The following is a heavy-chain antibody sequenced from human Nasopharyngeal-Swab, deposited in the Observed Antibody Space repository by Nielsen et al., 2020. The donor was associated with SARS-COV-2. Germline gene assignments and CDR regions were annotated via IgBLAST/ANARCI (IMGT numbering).Heavy chain of an antibody. J-gene: IGHJ4*02. CDR2: ISGSGGSI. CDR1: GFTFSSFA. D-gene: IGHD3-10*01. V-gene: IGHV3-23*01. Sequence: GGSLRLSCAASGFTFSSFAMSWVRQAPGKGLEWVSSISGSGGSIYYADSMKGRFTISRDNSKDTLYLQMSSLRAEDTAVYYCAKAPRYYFGSGSFYFEYWGQGTLVTVSA. CDR3: AKAPRYYFGSGSFYFEY.